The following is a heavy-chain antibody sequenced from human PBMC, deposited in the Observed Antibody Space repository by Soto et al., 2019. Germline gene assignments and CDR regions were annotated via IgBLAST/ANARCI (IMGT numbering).Heavy chain of an antibody. CDR3: ASEGDY. V-gene: IGHV3-30*04. Sequence: VQLVESGGGVVQPGRSLGLSCAVSGITSTGYAMYWVRQAPGKALEWVAVISYDGSNKYYADSVEGRFTISRDNSKNTLYLQMNSLRAEDTAVYYCASEGDYWGQGTLVTVSS. J-gene: IGHJ4*02. CDR1: GITSTGYA. CDR2: ISYDGSNK.